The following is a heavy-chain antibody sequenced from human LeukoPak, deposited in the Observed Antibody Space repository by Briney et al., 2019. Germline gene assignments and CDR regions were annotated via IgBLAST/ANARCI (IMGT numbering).Heavy chain of an antibody. CDR1: GGSISSGGYY. Sequence: SETLSLTCTVSGGSISSGGYYWSWIRQHPGKGLEWIGYIYYSGSTYYNPSLKSRVTISVDRSKNQFSLKLSSVTAADTAVYYCARGAGDSYYYGMDVWGQGTTVTVSS. D-gene: IGHD2-21*01. CDR3: ARGAGDSYYYGMDV. CDR2: IYYSGST. V-gene: IGHV4-31*03. J-gene: IGHJ6*02.